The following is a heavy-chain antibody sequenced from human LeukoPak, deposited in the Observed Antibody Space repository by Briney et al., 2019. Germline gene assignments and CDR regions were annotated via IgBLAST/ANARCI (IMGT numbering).Heavy chain of an antibody. CDR3: ARAWGDYFYYMAV. V-gene: IGHV4-39*07. CDR2: IYYSGST. Sequence: SETLSLTCTVPVGSTRSTSYYWGWIRQPPGKGLGWIASIYYSGSTYYNSSLQSRVTISIDTSKNQFSLQLRYVTAADTAVYYCARAWGDYFYYMAVWGKGTTVTVSS. D-gene: IGHD7-27*01. J-gene: IGHJ6*03. CDR1: VGSTRSTSYY.